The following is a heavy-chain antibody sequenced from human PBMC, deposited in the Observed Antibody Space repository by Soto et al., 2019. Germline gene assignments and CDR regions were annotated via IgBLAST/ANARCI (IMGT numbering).Heavy chain of an antibody. V-gene: IGHV1-3*01. CDR3: ARSIVVVTALDY. CDR1: GYTFTSYA. CDR2: INAGNGNT. J-gene: IGHJ4*02. Sequence: ASVKVSCKASGYTFTSYAMHWVRQAPGQRLEWMGWINAGNGNTKYSQKFQGRVTITRDTSASTAYVELSSLRSEDTAVYYCARSIVVVTALDYWGQRTLVTVSS. D-gene: IGHD2-21*02.